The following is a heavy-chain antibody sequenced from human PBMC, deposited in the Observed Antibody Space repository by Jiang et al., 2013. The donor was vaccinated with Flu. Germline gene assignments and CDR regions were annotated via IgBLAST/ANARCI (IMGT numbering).Heavy chain of an antibody. Sequence: VRQAPGRGLEWVGRIKSKTDGGTTDYAXPVKGRFTISRDDSKNTLYLQMNSLKTEDTAVYYCTTDGDYVPHYFDCWGQGTLVTVSS. CDR2: IKSKTDGGTT. V-gene: IGHV3-15*01. J-gene: IGHJ4*02. CDR3: TTDGDYVPHYFDC. D-gene: IGHD4-17*01.